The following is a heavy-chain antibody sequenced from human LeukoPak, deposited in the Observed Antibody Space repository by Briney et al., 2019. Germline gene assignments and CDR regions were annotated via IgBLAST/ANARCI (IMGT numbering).Heavy chain of an antibody. J-gene: IGHJ4*02. CDR3: AREEPLKLGLDY. V-gene: IGHV3-7*01. D-gene: IGHD7-27*01. CDR2: VNRDGSET. Sequence: GGSLRLSCAASEFALSSHWMTWVRQVPGRGPEWVANVNRDGSETYYLDSVKGRFTISKDNAKNSLYLQMNSLRAEDTAVYYSAREEPLKLGLDYWGQGTLVTVSS. CDR1: EFALSSHW.